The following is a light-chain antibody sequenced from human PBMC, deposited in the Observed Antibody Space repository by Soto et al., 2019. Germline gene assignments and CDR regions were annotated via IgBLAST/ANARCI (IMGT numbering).Light chain of an antibody. J-gene: IGLJ2*01. Sequence: QSVLTQPPSVSGAPGQRVTISCTGSSSNIGAGYDVHWYQQLPGTAPKLLIYVNSNRPSGVSNRFSGSKSGNTASLTISGLQAEDEADYYCSSYTSSSTSVVFGGGTKVTVL. CDR1: SSNIGAGYD. V-gene: IGLV1-40*01. CDR3: SSYTSSSTSVV. CDR2: VNS.